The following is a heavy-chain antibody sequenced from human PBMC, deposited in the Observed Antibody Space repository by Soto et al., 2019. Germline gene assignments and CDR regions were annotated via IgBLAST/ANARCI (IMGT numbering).Heavy chain of an antibody. Sequence: EVQLLESGGGLVQPGGSLTLSCAASGFTFTNYDMRWVRQPPGKGLEWVSVIRSRGGSTNYAGSVKGRFTVSRDNSKNTLYLQMNSLRAEDTAVYYCAKVFCRGGSCPTYYSYMDVWGKGTTVTVSS. CDR1: GFTFTNYD. CDR2: IRSRGGST. J-gene: IGHJ6*03. CDR3: AKVFCRGGSCPTYYSYMDV. D-gene: IGHD2-15*01. V-gene: IGHV3-23*01.